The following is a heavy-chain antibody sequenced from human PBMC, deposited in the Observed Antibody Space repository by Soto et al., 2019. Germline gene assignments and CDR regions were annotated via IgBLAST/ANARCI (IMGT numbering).Heavy chain of an antibody. V-gene: IGHV3-7*01. J-gene: IGHJ3*01. CDR1: GFTFSSYW. D-gene: IGHD3-16*02. CDR2: IKQDGSER. CDR3: ARETIMITLGGVIATFVL. Sequence: PGGSLRLSCAASGFTFSSYWMSWVRQAPGKGLEWVANIKQDGSERYYVDSVKGRFTISRDNAKISVYLQMNSLRAEDTAVYYCARETIMITLGGVIATFVLWGQGTMVTVSS.